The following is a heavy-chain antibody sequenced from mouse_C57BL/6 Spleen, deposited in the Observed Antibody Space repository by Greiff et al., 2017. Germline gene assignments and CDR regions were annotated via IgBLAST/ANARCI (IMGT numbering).Heavy chain of an antibody. Sequence: EVQLQESGGDLVKPGGSLKLSCAASGFTFSSYGMSWVRQTPDKRLEWVATISSGGSYTYYPDSVKGRFTISRDNAKNTLYLQMSSLKSEDTAMYYCASWERGSFDYWGQGTTLTVSS. CDR3: ASWERGSFDY. CDR1: GFTFSSYG. J-gene: IGHJ2*01. CDR2: ISSGGSYT. V-gene: IGHV5-6*01. D-gene: IGHD4-1*01.